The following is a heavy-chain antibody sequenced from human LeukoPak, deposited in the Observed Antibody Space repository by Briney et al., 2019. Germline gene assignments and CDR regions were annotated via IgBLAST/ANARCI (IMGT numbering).Heavy chain of an antibody. Sequence: GGSLRLSCAASGFNFSNYAMSWVRQAPGKGLEWVSAISGSGGSTYYADSVKGRFTISRDNSKSTLFLHMNSLRAEDTAVYYCAKDRGSWFALFDSWGQGTLVTVSS. CDR1: GFNFSNYA. CDR3: AKDRGSWFALFDS. J-gene: IGHJ4*02. V-gene: IGHV3-23*01. D-gene: IGHD6-13*01. CDR2: ISGSGGST.